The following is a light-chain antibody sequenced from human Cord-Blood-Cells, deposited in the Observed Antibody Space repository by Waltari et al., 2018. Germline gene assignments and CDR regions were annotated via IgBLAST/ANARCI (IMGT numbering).Light chain of an antibody. CDR3: CSYAGSSTLVV. V-gene: IGLV2-23*01. CDR1: SSDVGSYNL. CDR2: EGS. Sequence: QSALTQPASVSGSPGQSITLSCTGTSSDVGSYNLVSWYHQHPGKAPKLMIYEGSKRPSVVSNRFSGSKSGNTASLTISGLQAEDEADYYCCSYAGSSTLVVFGGGTKLTVL. J-gene: IGLJ2*01.